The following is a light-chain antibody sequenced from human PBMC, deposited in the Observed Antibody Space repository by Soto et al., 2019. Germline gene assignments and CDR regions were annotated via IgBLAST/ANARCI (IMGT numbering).Light chain of an antibody. CDR3: QQYSDHWT. J-gene: IGKJ1*01. V-gene: IGKV1-5*03. CDR1: RRIINW. CDR2: KAS. Sequence: DIQLTQSPSTLSASVGDRVTITCRASRRIINWLAWYQQKSGKGPKLLIYKASNLQTGVPSRFSGSGYGTGFTLTSSSLQPDDVATYYCQQYSDHWTFGQGTKVEIK.